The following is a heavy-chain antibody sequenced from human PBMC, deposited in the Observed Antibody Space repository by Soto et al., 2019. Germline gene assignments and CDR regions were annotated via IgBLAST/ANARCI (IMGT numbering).Heavy chain of an antibody. CDR1: GASVSSGLYF. CDR3: VRGSDPYKCGF. Sequence: QVQLQESGPGLVKPSQTLSLTCTVSGASVSSGLYFWNWIRQLPGKGLQWLGHVHPNGNIYNNPSLQSRFTMSMDTSNNQVSLQLNSVTVADTAVYYCVRGSDPYKCGFWGQGALVTVSS. V-gene: IGHV4-31*03. D-gene: IGHD6-25*01. CDR2: VHPNGNI. J-gene: IGHJ4*02.